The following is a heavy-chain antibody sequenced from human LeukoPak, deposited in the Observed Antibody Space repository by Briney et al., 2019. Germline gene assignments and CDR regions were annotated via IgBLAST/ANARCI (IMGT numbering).Heavy chain of an antibody. Sequence: ASVKVSCTVSGYTLSELSMHWVRQAPGKGGEGMGGFDPEDGETIYAQKFQGRVTITQDTSTDTAYMELSSLRSEDTAVYDCAADIIAAAGYWGQGTLVTVSS. CDR3: AADIIAAAGY. CDR1: GYTLSELS. J-gene: IGHJ4*02. CDR2: FDPEDGET. V-gene: IGHV1-24*01. D-gene: IGHD6-13*01.